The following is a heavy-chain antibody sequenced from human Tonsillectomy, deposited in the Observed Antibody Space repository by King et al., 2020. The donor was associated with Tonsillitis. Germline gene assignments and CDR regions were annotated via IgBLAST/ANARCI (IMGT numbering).Heavy chain of an antibody. CDR3: AREEDSGGRWGLYGLDV. CDR2: ISSDGNNK. CDR1: GFTFSDYH. J-gene: IGHJ6*02. D-gene: IGHD6-19*01. Sequence: VQLVESGGGVVQPGRSLRLSCAASGFTFSDYHMHWVRQAPGKGLEWVALISSDGNNKYNPDSVKGRFTISRDNSKNTLYLQMNSLRTQDTAVYYCAREEDSGGRWGLYGLDVWGQGTTVTVSS. V-gene: IGHV3-30-3*01.